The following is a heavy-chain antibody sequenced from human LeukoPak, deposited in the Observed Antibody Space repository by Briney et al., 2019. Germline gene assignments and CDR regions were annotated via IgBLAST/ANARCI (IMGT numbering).Heavy chain of an antibody. V-gene: IGHV4-38-2*02. CDR2: IYHSGST. CDR1: GYSISSGYY. D-gene: IGHD2-2*01. CDR3: ARAKYADAFDI. Sequence: SETLSLTCTVSGYSISSGYYWGWIRQPPGKGLEWIGSIYHSGSTYYNPSLKSRVTISVDTSKNQFSLKLSSVTAADTAVYYCARAKYADAFDIWGQGTMVTVSS. J-gene: IGHJ3*02.